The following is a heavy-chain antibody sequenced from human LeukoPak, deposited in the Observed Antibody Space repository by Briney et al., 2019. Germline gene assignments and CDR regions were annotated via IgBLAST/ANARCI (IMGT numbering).Heavy chain of an antibody. J-gene: IGHJ4*02. CDR2: INPSGGST. D-gene: IGHD3-22*01. CDR3: ARGAPEDSSGYPPGY. Sequence: GASVKVSCKASGNTFTSYYMHWVRQAPGQGLEWMGIINPSGGSTSYAQKFQGRVTMTRDTSTSTVYMELSSLRSEDTAVYYCARGAPEDSSGYPPGYWGQGTLVTVSS. V-gene: IGHV1-46*01. CDR1: GNTFTSYY.